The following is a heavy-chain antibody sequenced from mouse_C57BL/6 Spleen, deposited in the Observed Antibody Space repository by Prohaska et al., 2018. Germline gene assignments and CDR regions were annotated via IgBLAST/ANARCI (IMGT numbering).Heavy chain of an antibody. V-gene: IGHV1-19*01. CDR2: INPYNGGT. J-gene: IGHJ4*01. Sequence: SGYTFTDYYMNWAKQSHGKSLEWIGVINPYNGGTSYNQKFKGKATLTVDKSSSTAYMELNRLTSEDSAVYYCATITTVVEGAMDYWGQGTSDTVSS. D-gene: IGHD1-1*01. CDR3: ATITTVVEGAMDY. CDR1: GYTFTDYY.